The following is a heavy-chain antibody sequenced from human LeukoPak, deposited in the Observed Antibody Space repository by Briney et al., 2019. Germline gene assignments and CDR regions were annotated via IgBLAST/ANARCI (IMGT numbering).Heavy chain of an antibody. CDR3: ARDADLGTTITGGFDI. CDR1: GSTFTNYW. CDR2: IKHDGSAK. Sequence: GGSLRLSCAASGSTFTNYWMSWVRQAPGKGLEWVANIKHDGSAKFYVDSVKGRFTISRDNAKNLLYLQMNSLRAEDTAVYYCARDADLGTTITGGFDIWGQGAMVTVSS. D-gene: IGHD5-24*01. V-gene: IGHV3-7*01. J-gene: IGHJ3*02.